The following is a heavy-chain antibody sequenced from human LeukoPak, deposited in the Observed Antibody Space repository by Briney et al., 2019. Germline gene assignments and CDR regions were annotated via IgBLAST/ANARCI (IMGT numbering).Heavy chain of an antibody. CDR2: ISGSSGST. J-gene: IGHJ4*02. CDR1: GFTVSSNY. V-gene: IGHV3-23*01. D-gene: IGHD3-10*01. Sequence: GGSLRLSCAASGFTVSSNYMSWVRKAPGKGLEWVSAISGSSGSTYYADSVKGRFTISRDNSKNTLYLQMNSLRAEDTAVYYCARDLYSRRMDYYGSGSYFAYWGQGTLVTVSS. CDR3: ARDLYSRRMDYYGSGSYFAY.